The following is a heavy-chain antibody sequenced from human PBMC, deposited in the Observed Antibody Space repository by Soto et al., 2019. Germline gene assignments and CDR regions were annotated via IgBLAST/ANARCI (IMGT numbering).Heavy chain of an antibody. CDR3: ATSTGITMVRGVIRHYYYGMDV. V-gene: IGHV1-24*01. CDR2: FDPEDGET. Sequence: ASVKVSCKVSGYTLTELSMHWVRQAPGKGLEWMGGFDPEDGETIYAQKFQGRVTMTEDTSTDTAYMELGSLRSEDTAVYYCATSTGITMVRGVIRHYYYGMDVWGQGTTVTVSS. CDR1: GYTLTELS. D-gene: IGHD3-10*01. J-gene: IGHJ6*02.